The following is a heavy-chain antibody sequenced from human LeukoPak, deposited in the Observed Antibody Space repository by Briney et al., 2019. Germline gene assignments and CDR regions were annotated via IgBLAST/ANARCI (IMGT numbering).Heavy chain of an antibody. J-gene: IGHJ4*02. CDR2: IIPIFGTA. Sequence: ASVKVSCKASGGTFSSYAISWVRQAPGQGLEWMGGIIPIFGTANYAQKFQGRVTITADESTSTAYTELSSLRSEDTAVYYCARDHDFWSGYHDYWGQGTLVTVSS. CDR3: ARDHDFWSGYHDY. V-gene: IGHV1-69*13. D-gene: IGHD3-3*01. CDR1: GGTFSSYA.